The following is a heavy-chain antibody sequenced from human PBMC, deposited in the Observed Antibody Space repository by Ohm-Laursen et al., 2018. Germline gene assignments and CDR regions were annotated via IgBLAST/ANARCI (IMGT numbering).Heavy chain of an antibody. V-gene: IGHV4-34*01. CDR2: INHSGST. J-gene: IGHJ6*02. Sequence: SDTLSLTCAVYGGSFSGYYWSWIRQPPGKGLEWIGEINHSGSTNYNPSLKSRVTISVDTSKNQFSLKLSSVTATDTAVYYCASSGVTTDYYYYGMDVWGQGTTVTVSS. CDR3: ASSGVTTDYYYYGMDV. D-gene: IGHD4-11*01. CDR1: GGSFSGYY.